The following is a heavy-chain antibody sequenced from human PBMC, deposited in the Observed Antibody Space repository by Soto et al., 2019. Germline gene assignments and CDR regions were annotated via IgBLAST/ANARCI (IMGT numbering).Heavy chain of an antibody. CDR2: IYYSGST. CDR1: GGSISSYY. J-gene: IGHJ5*02. D-gene: IGHD3-3*01. Sequence: SETLSLTCTVSGGSISSYYWSWIRQPPGKGLEWIGYIYYSGSTNYNPSLKSRVTISVDTSKNQFSLKLSSVTAADTAVYYCARETTYCDFWSGYYEPWFDPWGQGTLVTV. CDR3: ARETTYCDFWSGYYEPWFDP. V-gene: IGHV4-59*01.